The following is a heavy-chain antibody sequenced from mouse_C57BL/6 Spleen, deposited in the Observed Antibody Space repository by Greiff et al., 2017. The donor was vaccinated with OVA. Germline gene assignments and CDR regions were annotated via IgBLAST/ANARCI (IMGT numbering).Heavy chain of an antibody. Sequence: EVKVVESGGGLVKPGGSLKLSCAASGFTFSDYGMHWVRQAPEKGLEWVAYISSGSSTIYYADTVKGRFTISRDNAKNTLFLQMTSLRSEDTAMYYCASLRRGDAMDYWGQGTSVTVSS. CDR3: ASLRRGDAMDY. V-gene: IGHV5-17*01. D-gene: IGHD2-12*01. CDR2: ISSGSSTI. J-gene: IGHJ4*01. CDR1: GFTFSDYG.